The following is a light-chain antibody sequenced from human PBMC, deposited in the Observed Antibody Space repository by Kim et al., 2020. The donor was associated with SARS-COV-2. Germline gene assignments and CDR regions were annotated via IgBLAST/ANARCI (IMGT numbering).Light chain of an antibody. J-gene: IGLJ2*01. Sequence: SELTQDPAVSVALGQTVRITCQGDSLRSYYASWYQQKPGQAPVLVIYGKNNRPSGIPDRFSGSSSGNTASLTITGAQAEDEADYYCNSRDSSGIHVLFG. CDR3: NSRDSSGIHVL. CDR1: SLRSYY. CDR2: GKN. V-gene: IGLV3-19*01.